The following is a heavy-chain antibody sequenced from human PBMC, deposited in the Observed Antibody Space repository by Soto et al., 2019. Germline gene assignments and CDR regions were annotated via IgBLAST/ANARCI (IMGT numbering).Heavy chain of an antibody. Sequence: SETLSLTCTVSGGSTSSYYWSWIRQPPGKGLEWIGYIYYSGSTNYNPSLKNRVTTSIDTSKNQFSLKLSSVTAADTAVYYCAREPYGDSENYWGQGTLVTVSS. V-gene: IGHV4-59*01. D-gene: IGHD4-17*01. CDR1: GGSTSSYY. J-gene: IGHJ4*02. CDR2: IYYSGST. CDR3: AREPYGDSENY.